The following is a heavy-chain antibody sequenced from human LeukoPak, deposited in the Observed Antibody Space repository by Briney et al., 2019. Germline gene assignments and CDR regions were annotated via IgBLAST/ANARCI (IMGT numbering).Heavy chain of an antibody. CDR3: ARYIYYYNYMDV. V-gene: IGHV3-23*01. D-gene: IGHD1-14*01. J-gene: IGHJ6*03. Sequence: GGSLRLSCAASGFTFNSYDMSWVRQAPGKALEWVSAISGSGSGTYYADSVKGRFTISRDNSKNTLYLQMNSLRAEDTALYYCARYIYYYNYMDVWGKGTTVTISS. CDR1: GFTFNSYD. CDR2: ISGSGSGT.